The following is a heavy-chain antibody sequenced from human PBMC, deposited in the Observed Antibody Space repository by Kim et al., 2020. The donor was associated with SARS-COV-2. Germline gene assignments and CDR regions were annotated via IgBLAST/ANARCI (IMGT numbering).Heavy chain of an antibody. V-gene: IGHV4-31*03. Sequence: SETLSLTCTVSGGSISSGGYYWSWIRQHPGKGLEWIGYIYYSGSTYYNPSLKSRVTISVDTSKNQFSLKLSSVTAADTAVYYCARDRADYDILTDYYLPEYYYGMDVWGQGTTVTVSS. J-gene: IGHJ6*02. CDR2: IYYSGST. CDR1: GGSISSGGYY. CDR3: ARDRADYDILTDYYLPEYYYGMDV. D-gene: IGHD3-9*01.